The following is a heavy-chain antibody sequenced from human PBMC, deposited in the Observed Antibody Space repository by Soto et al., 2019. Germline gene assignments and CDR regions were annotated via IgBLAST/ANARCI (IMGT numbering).Heavy chain of an antibody. V-gene: IGHV4-59*01. Sequence: SETLSLTCTVSGGSISSYYWSWIRQPPGKGLEWIGYIYYSGSTNYNPSLKSRVTISVDTSKNQFSLKLSSVTAADTAVYYCARGDGYSRAYYFDYWGQGTLVTVSS. CDR1: GGSISSYY. CDR2: IYYSGST. J-gene: IGHJ4*02. D-gene: IGHD5-18*01. CDR3: ARGDGYSRAYYFDY.